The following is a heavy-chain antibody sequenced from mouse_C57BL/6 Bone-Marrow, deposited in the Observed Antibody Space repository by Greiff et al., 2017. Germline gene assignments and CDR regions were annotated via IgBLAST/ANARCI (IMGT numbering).Heavy chain of an antibody. CDR1: GYTFTSYW. CDR3: AGDCYGSSYAVAY. D-gene: IGHD1-1*01. J-gene: IGHJ3*01. Sequence: QVQLQQSGAELAKPGASVKLSCKASGYTFTSYWMHWVKQRPGQGLEWIGYINPSSGYTKYNQKFKDKATLTADKSSSTAYMQLSSLTYEDSAVYYCAGDCYGSSYAVAYWGQGTLVTVSA. CDR2: INPSSGYT. V-gene: IGHV1-7*01.